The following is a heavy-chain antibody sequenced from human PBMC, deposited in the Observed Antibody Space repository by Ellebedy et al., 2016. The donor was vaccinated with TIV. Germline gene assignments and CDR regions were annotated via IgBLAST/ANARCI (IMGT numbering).Heavy chain of an antibody. J-gene: IGHJ4*02. CDR2: TKPDGGEK. D-gene: IGHD3-9*01. CDR3: AREGTGIFDW. CDR1: GFAFDDDW. Sequence: GESLKISCAASGFAFDDDWMTWVRQAPGKGLEWVANTKPDGGEKYYVDSVKGRFTVSRDNAKNSLSLQMNSLRAEDTAVYYCAREGTGIFDWWGQGTLVTVSS. V-gene: IGHV3-7*03.